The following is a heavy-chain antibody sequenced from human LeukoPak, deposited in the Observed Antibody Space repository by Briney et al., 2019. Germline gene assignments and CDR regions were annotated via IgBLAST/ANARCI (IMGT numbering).Heavy chain of an antibody. CDR3: AIRPYSSPFDY. CDR1: GFSFSSYA. CDR2: ISGSGGST. V-gene: IGHV3-23*01. D-gene: IGHD6-19*01. Sequence: GGSLRLSCAASGFSFSSYAMSWVRQAPGKGLEWVSAISGSGGSTYYADSVKGRFTVSRDNSKNTLYLQMNSLRAEDTAVHYCAIRPYSSPFDYWGQGTLVTVSS. J-gene: IGHJ4*02.